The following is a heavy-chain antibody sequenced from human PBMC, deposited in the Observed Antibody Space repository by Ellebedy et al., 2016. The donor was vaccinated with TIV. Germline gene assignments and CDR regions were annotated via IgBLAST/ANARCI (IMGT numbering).Heavy chain of an antibody. D-gene: IGHD5-12*01. CDR1: GYTFTSYY. V-gene: IGHV1-46*01. CDR2: INPSGGST. Sequence: ASVKVSCKASGYTFTSYYMHWVRQAPGQGLEWMGIINPSGGSTSYAQKFQGRVTMTRDTSTSTVYMELSSLRSEDTAVYYCAREVGYSGYERDYYYYYGMDVWGQGTTVTVSS. CDR3: AREVGYSGYERDYYYYYGMDV. J-gene: IGHJ6*02.